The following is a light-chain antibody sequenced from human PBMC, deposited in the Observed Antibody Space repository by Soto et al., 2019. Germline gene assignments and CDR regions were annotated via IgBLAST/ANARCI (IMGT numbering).Light chain of an antibody. CDR2: EAS. V-gene: IGKV3-15*01. Sequence: VVMTQSPATLSVSPGERAVLSCRASQSLGSNLAWYHHKPGQAPRLLLYEASIRATGIPARFSGDGSGTEFTLTIRSMQSEDFGIYYCQKYNQWPWTFGPGTKVDIK. CDR3: QKYNQWPWT. J-gene: IGKJ1*01. CDR1: QSLGSN.